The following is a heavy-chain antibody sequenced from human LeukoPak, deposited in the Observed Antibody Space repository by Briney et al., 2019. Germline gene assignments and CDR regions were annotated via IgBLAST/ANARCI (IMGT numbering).Heavy chain of an antibody. J-gene: IGHJ4*02. CDR1: GFTFSSYT. Sequence: GGSLRLCCAASGFTFSSYTMNWVRQAPGKGLEWVTYISPSSSSIKSADSVQGRFTISRDNAINSLYLQMSGLTAEDTAVYYCARVRGYSRDFWGQGTLVTVSS. D-gene: IGHD5-12*01. CDR2: ISPSSSSI. CDR3: ARVRGYSRDF. V-gene: IGHV3-21*05.